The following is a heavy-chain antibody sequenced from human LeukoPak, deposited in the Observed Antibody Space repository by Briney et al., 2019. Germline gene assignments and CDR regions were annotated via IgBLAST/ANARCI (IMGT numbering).Heavy chain of an antibody. D-gene: IGHD2-15*01. Sequence: ASVKVSCKASGYTFTSYAMHWVRQAPGQRLEWMGWINAGNGNTKYSQKFQGRVTITRDTSASTAYMELSSLRSEDTAVYYCARGGCSGGSCYGDWFDPWGQGTLVTVAS. J-gene: IGHJ5*02. CDR1: GYTFTSYA. V-gene: IGHV1-3*01. CDR2: INAGNGNT. CDR3: ARGGCSGGSCYGDWFDP.